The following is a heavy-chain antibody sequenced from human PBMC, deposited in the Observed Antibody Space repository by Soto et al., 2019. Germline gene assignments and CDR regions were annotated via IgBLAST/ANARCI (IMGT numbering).Heavy chain of an antibody. Sequence: PSETLSLTCTVSGGSISSGGYYWSWIRQHPGKGLEWIGYIYYSGSTYYNPSLKSRVTISVDTSKNQFSLKLSSVTAADTAVYYCARISGDFWSGPFDYWGQGTLVTVSS. CDR3: ARISGDFWSGPFDY. CDR1: GGSISSGGYY. V-gene: IGHV4-31*03. J-gene: IGHJ4*02. D-gene: IGHD3-3*01. CDR2: IYYSGST.